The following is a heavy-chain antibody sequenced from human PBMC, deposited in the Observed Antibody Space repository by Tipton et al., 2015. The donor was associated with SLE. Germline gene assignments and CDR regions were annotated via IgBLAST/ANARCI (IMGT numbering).Heavy chain of an antibody. V-gene: IGHV4-61*09. Sequence: TLSLTCTVSGGSISSGSYYWSWIRQPAGKGLEWIGHIYTSGSTNYNPSLKSRVTISVDTSKNQFSLKLSSVTAADTAVYYCARAGIAAAADYGMDVWGQGTTVTVSS. J-gene: IGHJ6*02. CDR2: IYTSGST. D-gene: IGHD6-13*01. CDR1: GGSISSGSYY. CDR3: ARAGIAAAADYGMDV.